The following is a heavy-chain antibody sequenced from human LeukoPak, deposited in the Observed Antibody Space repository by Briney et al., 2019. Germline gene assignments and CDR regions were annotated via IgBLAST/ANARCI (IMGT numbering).Heavy chain of an antibody. J-gene: IGHJ4*02. D-gene: IGHD6-13*01. CDR1: GYSFTSYW. V-gene: IGHV5-51*01. CDR2: IYPGDSDT. Sequence: KVGESLKISCKGSGYSFTSYWIGWVRQMPGKGLEWMGIIYPGDSDTRYSPSFQGQVTISADKSISTAYLQWSSLKASDTAMYYCARHVGIAAAEIRTWGQGTLVTVSS. CDR3: ARHVGIAAAEIRT.